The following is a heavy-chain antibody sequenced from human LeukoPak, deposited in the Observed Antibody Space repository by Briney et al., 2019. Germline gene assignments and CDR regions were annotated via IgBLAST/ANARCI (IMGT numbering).Heavy chain of an antibody. CDR3: ARVGRYCSGGSCYSGFPPFDP. CDR2: INPNSGGT. CDR1: GYTFTGYY. V-gene: IGHV1-2*02. Sequence: ASVKVSCTASGYTFTGYYMHWVRQAPGQGLEWMGWINPNSGGTNYAQKFQGRVTMTRDTSISTAYMELSRLRSDDTAVYYCARVGRYCSGGSCYSGFPPFDPWGQGTLVTVSS. D-gene: IGHD2-15*01. J-gene: IGHJ5*02.